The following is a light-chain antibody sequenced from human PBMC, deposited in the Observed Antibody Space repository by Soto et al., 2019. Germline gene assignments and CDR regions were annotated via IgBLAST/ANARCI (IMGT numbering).Light chain of an antibody. CDR1: QSISSSY. Sequence: EIVLTQSPGTLSLSPGERATLSCRASQSISSSYLAWYQQTPGQAPRLLIYAASSRATGIPDRFSGSGSGTDFTLTISRLQPEDFAVYYCQQYCSSSYTFGQGTQVEIK. CDR2: AAS. V-gene: IGKV3-20*01. J-gene: IGKJ2*01. CDR3: QQYCSSSYT.